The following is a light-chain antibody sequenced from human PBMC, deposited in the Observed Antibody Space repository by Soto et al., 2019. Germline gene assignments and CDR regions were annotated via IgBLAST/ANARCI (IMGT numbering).Light chain of an antibody. CDR1: SSDVGNYNL. J-gene: IGLJ1*01. CDR2: EGT. V-gene: IGLV2-23*01. Sequence: QSVLSQPASVSGSPGQSITISCTGTSSDVGNYNLVSWYQQRPGKAPKLMIYEGTKRPSGVSNRFSGSKAGNTASLTISGLQAEDEADYYCCSYAGTSTDVFGTGTKVTVL. CDR3: CSYAGTSTDV.